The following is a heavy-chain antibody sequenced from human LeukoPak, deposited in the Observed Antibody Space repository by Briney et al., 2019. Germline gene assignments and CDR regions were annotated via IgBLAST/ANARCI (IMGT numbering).Heavy chain of an antibody. D-gene: IGHD1-26*01. CDR2: IYYSRST. Sequence: SETLSLTCTVSGGSISSSSYYWGWIRQPPGKGLEWIGSIYYSRSTYYNPSPKSRLTISVDKSKNQSSMKLSSVTAADTAVYYCARDSPYSGSYRLYYYYYMDVWGKGTTVTVSS. J-gene: IGHJ6*03. CDR1: GGSISSSSYY. V-gene: IGHV4-39*07. CDR3: ARDSPYSGSYRLYYYYYMDV.